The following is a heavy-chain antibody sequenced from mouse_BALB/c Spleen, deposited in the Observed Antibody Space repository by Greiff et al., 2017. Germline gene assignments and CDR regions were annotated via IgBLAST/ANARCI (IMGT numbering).Heavy chain of an antibody. J-gene: IGHJ4*01. Sequence: QVQLQPSGAELVKPGASVQLSCKASGYPFTSYYMYWVKQRPGQGLEWIGEINPSNGGTNFNEKFKSKATLTVDKSSSTAYMQLSSLTSEDSAVYYCTRSYRYDDYYAMDYWGQGTSVTVSS. CDR2: INPSNGGT. V-gene: IGHV1S81*02. CDR1: GYPFTSYY. CDR3: TRSYRYDDYYAMDY. D-gene: IGHD2-14*01.